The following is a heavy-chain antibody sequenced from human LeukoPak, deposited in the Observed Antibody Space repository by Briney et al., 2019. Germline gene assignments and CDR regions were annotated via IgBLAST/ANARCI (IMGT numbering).Heavy chain of an antibody. CDR2: ISSDTNTK. J-gene: IGHJ4*02. CDR3: ARDFKTEDGYSTYYFDY. D-gene: IGHD5-24*01. Sequence: GRSLRLSCAASGFTFSDYALHWVRQAPGKGLEWVAFISSDTNTKYADSAKGRFAISRDNAKSTLFLQMSSLRTEDTAVYYCARDFKTEDGYSTYYFDYWGQGTLVTVSS. CDR1: GFTFSDYA. V-gene: IGHV3-30*09.